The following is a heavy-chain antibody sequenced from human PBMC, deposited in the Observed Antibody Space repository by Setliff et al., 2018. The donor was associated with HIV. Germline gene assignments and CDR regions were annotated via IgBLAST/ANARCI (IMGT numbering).Heavy chain of an antibody. CDR3: AKRAVQDGTVTSSNWFES. J-gene: IGHJ5*01. Sequence: SETLSLTCAVSGDSIGTYSWHWLRQPPGKGLEWIGYIYGSGSTGYNPSLTSRVTMSTDTPNNRYALKLTSVTAADTAVYYCAKRAVQDGTVTSSNWFESWGQGTLVTVSS. CDR1: GDSIGTYS. D-gene: IGHD1-7*01. CDR2: IYGSGST. V-gene: IGHV4-4*09.